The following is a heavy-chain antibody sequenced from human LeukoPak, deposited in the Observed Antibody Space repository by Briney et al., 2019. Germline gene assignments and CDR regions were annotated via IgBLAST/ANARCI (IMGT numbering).Heavy chain of an antibody. CDR3: ASGFAKLVYFDY. CDR2: INPSGGST. Sequence: ASVKVSCKASGYTFTSYYMHWVRQAPGQGLEWMGIINPSGGSTSYAQKFQGRVTMTRDTSISTAYMELSRLRSDDTAVYYCASGFAKLVYFDYWGQGTLVTVSS. D-gene: IGHD6-13*01. V-gene: IGHV1-46*01. CDR1: GYTFTSYY. J-gene: IGHJ4*02.